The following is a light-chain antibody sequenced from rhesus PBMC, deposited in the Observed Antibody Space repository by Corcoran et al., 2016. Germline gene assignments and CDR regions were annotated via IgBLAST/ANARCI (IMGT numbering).Light chain of an antibody. CDR3: SSYAGSNTYI. CDR2: DVS. V-gene: IGLV2-23*01. CDR1: SSDIGGYNY. Sequence: QADLTQPPSVSGSPGQSVTISCTGTSSDIGGYNYVSWYQQHPGKAPKLMIYDVSKRPSGVSDRFSGSKSANTASLTISGLQAEDEADYYCSSYAGSNTYIFGAGTRLTVL. J-gene: IGLJ1*01.